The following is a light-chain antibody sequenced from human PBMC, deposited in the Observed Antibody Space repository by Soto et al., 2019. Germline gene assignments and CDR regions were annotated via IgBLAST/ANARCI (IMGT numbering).Light chain of an antibody. CDR2: AVS. CDR3: RSYTSSSTLV. CDR1: SSDVGGYNY. V-gene: IGLV2-14*01. J-gene: IGLJ2*01. Sequence: QSALTQPDSVSGSPGQSITISCTGTSSDVGGYNYVSWYQQHPGKAPKLMIYAVSNRPSGVSNRFAGSKSGNTASLNISGRQAEGEADYYCRSYTSSSTLVFGGGTKLTVL.